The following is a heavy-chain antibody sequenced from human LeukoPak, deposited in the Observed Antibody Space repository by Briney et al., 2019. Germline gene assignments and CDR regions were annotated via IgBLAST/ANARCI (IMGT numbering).Heavy chain of an antibody. Sequence: ASVKVSCKASGYTLTSYYMHWVRQAPGQGLEWMGIINPSGGSTSYAQKFQDRVTMTRDMSTSTVYMELSSLRSEDTAVYYCARVGKTQKDIVVVPAADDAFDIWGQGTMVTVSS. J-gene: IGHJ3*02. CDR2: INPSGGST. CDR3: ARVGKTQKDIVVVPAADDAFDI. V-gene: IGHV1-46*01. CDR1: GYTLTSYY. D-gene: IGHD2-2*01.